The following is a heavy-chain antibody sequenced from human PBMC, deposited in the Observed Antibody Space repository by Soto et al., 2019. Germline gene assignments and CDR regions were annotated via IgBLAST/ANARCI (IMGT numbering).Heavy chain of an antibody. D-gene: IGHD6-6*01. V-gene: IGHV3-30*18. CDR2: ISNKGMNK. J-gene: IGHJ6*02. CDR3: AKGLRAYSTSSNFYYFSGLDV. Sequence: QVQLVKSGGGVVQPGRSLRLSCAASGFTFRTYGMNLVRQAPGKGLEWLAVISNKGMNKYYADSVKGRFTISRDNSRDTRFLQMNSLRGEDTAIYYCAKGLRAYSTSSNFYYFSGLDVWVQGTTVTVSS. CDR1: GFTFRTYG.